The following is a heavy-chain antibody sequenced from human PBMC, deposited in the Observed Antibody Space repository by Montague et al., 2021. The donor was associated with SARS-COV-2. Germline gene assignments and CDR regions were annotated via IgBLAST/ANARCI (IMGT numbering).Heavy chain of an antibody. CDR1: GFSLSTSGMC. J-gene: IGHJ4*02. Sequence: PALVKPTQTLTLTCTFSGFSLSTSGMCVSWIRQPPGKALEWLALXXWDDDKYYSTSLKTRLTISKDTSKNQVVLTMTNMDPVDTATYYCARIRDYDILTGSYSGLDYWGQGTLVTVSS. CDR3: ARIRDYDILTGSYSGLDY. V-gene: IGHV2-70*01. CDR2: XXWDDDK. D-gene: IGHD3-9*01.